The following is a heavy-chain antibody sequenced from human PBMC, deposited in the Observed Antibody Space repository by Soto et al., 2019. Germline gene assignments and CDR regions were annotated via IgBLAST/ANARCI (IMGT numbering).Heavy chain of an antibody. CDR1: GGSVTSYY. CDR2: LYYSGST. V-gene: IGHV4-59*02. CDR3: AKAKTTAQPGYYYYGMDV. Sequence: SETLSLTCTVSGGSVTSYYWSWIRQPPGKGLEWIGYLYYSGSTSYNPSLKSRVTMSVDMSKNQFSLTLTSVTAADTAVYYCAKAKTTAQPGYYYYGMDVWGQGTTVTVSS. D-gene: IGHD4-4*01. J-gene: IGHJ6*02.